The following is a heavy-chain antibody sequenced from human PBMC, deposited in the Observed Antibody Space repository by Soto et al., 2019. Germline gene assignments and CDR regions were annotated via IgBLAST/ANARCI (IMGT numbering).Heavy chain of an antibody. D-gene: IGHD6-19*01. J-gene: IGHJ4*02. CDR2: ISSSSSYI. CDR3: ARGGSSGWYLN. V-gene: IGHV3-11*06. CDR1: GFTFSDYN. Sequence: GGSLRVSSAASGFTFSDYNMSWISQAPGKGLEWVSYISSSSSYIYYADSVKGRFTISRDNAKNSLYLQMNSLRAEDTAVYYCARGGSSGWYLNWGQGTLVTVSS.